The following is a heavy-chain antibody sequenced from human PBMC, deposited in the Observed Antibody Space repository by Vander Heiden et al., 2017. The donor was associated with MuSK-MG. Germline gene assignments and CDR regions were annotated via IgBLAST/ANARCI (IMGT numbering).Heavy chain of an antibody. CDR3: ARAAPDDDYGGNSYYFDY. V-gene: IGHV3-48*03. Sequence: EVQLVESGGGLVQPGGSLRLSCAASGFTFSSYEMNWVRQAPGKGLEWVSYISSSGSTIYYADSVKGRFTISRDNAKNSLYLQMNSLRAEDTAVYYCARAAPDDDYGGNSYYFDYWGQGTLVTVSS. CDR1: GFTFSSYE. CDR2: ISSSGSTI. D-gene: IGHD4-17*01. J-gene: IGHJ4*02.